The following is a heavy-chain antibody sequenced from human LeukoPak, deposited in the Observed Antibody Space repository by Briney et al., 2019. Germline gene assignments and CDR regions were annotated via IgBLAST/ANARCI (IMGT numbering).Heavy chain of an antibody. Sequence: PGGSLRLSCAASGFTFSTYWMHWVRKAPGKGLVWVSRINGDGTSTSPSYADSVKGRFTISRDNAKNALYLHMNTLRAEDTAVYYCARDRDYGAPDYWGQGTLVTVSS. J-gene: IGHJ4*02. CDR1: GFTFSTYW. CDR2: INGDGTSTSP. D-gene: IGHD4-17*01. V-gene: IGHV3-74*01. CDR3: ARDRDYGAPDY.